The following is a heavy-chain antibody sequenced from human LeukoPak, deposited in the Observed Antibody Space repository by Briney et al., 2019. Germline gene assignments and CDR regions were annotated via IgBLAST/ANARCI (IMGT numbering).Heavy chain of an antibody. CDR1: GYTFTSYY. Sequence: ASVKVSCKASGYTFTSYYMHWVRQAPGQGLEWMGIINPSGGSTSYAQKFQGRVTMTRDTSTSTVYMELSSLRSDDTAVYYCARDKVVTNTRSYYYYGMDVWGQGTTVTVSS. V-gene: IGHV1-46*01. J-gene: IGHJ6*02. CDR3: ARDKVVTNTRSYYYYGMDV. D-gene: IGHD2-21*02. CDR2: INPSGGST.